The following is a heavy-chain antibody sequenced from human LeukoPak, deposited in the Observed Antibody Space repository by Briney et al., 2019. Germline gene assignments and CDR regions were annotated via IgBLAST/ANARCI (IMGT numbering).Heavy chain of an antibody. CDR2: ISYYENSE. Sequence: PGVSLTLSCTVSGFTFSRYSMQWLRQAPGQALEWVATISYYENSEYYRASVKGGLAVSRVNSKNTLYLQMKSLRHEDTAVYFCARTIGGVAAAGTAVDAFDIWGQGTMVTVSS. D-gene: IGHD6-13*01. CDR1: GFTFSRYS. J-gene: IGHJ3*02. CDR3: ARTIGGVAAAGTAVDAFDI. V-gene: IGHV3-30*09.